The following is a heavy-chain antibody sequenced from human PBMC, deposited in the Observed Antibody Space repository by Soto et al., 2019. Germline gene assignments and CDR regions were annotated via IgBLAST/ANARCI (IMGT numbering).Heavy chain of an antibody. CDR3: ARGIPQWELLGAFDI. D-gene: IGHD1-26*01. Sequence: QVQLQESGPGLVKPSETLSLTSTVSGDSISSYYWSWIRQPPGKGLEWIGYIYYSGNTNYNPSLKSRVTISVDTSKNQFSLKLSSVTAADTAVYYCARGIPQWELLGAFDIWGLGTMVTVSS. CDR1: GDSISSYY. J-gene: IGHJ3*02. V-gene: IGHV4-59*01. CDR2: IYYSGNT.